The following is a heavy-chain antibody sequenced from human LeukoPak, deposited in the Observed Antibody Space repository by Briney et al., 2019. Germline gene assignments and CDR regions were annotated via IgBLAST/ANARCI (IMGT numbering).Heavy chain of an antibody. V-gene: IGHV1-2*02. Sequence: GASVKVSCKASGYTFTGYYMHWVRQAPGQGLEWMGWINPSSGGTNYAQKFQGRVTMTRDTSISTAYMELSRLRSDDTAVYYCARGPHAPGIAVGIYYYYYYMDVWGKGTTVTVSS. CDR3: ARGPHAPGIAVGIYYYYYYMDV. CDR1: GYTFTGYY. D-gene: IGHD6-19*01. J-gene: IGHJ6*03. CDR2: INPSSGGT.